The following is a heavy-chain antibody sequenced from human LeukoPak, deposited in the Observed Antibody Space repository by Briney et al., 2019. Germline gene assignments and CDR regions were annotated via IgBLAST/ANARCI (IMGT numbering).Heavy chain of an antibody. Sequence: GGSRRLSCAASGFTFSSYDMNWVRQAPGKGLEWVSSISSSSNYIHYADSVKGRFTISRDNSKNSLYLQMNSLRTEGTALYYCAKEIWFGGNGAFDIWGQGTMVTVSS. V-gene: IGHV3-21*04. J-gene: IGHJ3*02. CDR2: ISSSSNYI. CDR3: AKEIWFGGNGAFDI. CDR1: GFTFSSYD. D-gene: IGHD3-10*01.